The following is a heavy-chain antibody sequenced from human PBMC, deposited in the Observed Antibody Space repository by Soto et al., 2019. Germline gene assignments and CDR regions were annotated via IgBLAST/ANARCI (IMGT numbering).Heavy chain of an antibody. V-gene: IGHV4-39*01. Sequence: SETLSLTCTVSGGSISSSSYYWGWIRQPPGKGLEWIGSIYYSGSTYYNPSLKSRVTISVDTSKNQFSLKLSSVTAADTAVYYCARLSIPGPAHYWGQGTLVT. J-gene: IGHJ4*02. CDR3: ARLSIPGPAHY. CDR2: IYYSGST. CDR1: GGSISSSSYY.